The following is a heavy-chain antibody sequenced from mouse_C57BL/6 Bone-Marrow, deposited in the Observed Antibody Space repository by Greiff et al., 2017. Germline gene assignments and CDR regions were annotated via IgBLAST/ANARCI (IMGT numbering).Heavy chain of an antibody. Sequence: EAGGGLVQPKGSLKLSCAASGFSFNTYAMNWVRQAPGKGLEWVARIRSKSNNYATYYADSVKDRFTISRDDSESMLYLQMNNLKTEDTAMYYCVAPLDYPYAMDYWGQGTSVTVSS. J-gene: IGHJ4*01. V-gene: IGHV10-1*01. CDR1: GFSFNTYA. D-gene: IGHD2-4*01. CDR2: IRSKSNNYAT. CDR3: VAPLDYPYAMDY.